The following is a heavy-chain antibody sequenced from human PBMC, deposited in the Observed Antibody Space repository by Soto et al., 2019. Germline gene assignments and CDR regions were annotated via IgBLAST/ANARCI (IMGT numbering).Heavy chain of an antibody. CDR1: GGCFSGYY. CDR2: VNHRGST. V-gene: IGHV4-34*01. D-gene: IGHD6-6*01. J-gene: IGHJ4*02. Sequence: SETLSLTCAVYGGCFSGYYWSWIRQPPGKGLEWIGEVNHRGSTNYNPGLKSRVTISVDTSKNQFSLKLSSVTAAATAVYYCARGRGIAARAEYWGQGTMVTVSS. CDR3: ARGRGIAARAEY.